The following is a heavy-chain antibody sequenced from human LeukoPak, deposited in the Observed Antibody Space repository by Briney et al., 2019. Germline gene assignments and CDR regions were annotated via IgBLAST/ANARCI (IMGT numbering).Heavy chain of an antibody. Sequence: GGSLRLSCAASEFTFSSYRMDWVRQAPGKGLEWVASISSGSIEIYYADAVKGRFTISRDNAKNSLYLQMSSLRGEDTAVYYCARRGYSHYDYWGPGTLVTVSS. CDR3: ARRGYSHYDY. J-gene: IGHJ4*02. CDR2: ISSGSIEI. CDR1: EFTFSSYR. D-gene: IGHD6-13*01. V-gene: IGHV3-21*01.